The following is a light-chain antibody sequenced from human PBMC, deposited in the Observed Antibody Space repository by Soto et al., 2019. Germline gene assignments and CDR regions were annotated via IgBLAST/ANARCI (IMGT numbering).Light chain of an antibody. V-gene: IGKV1-39*01. CDR1: RSISSY. CDR3: QQSYSTPYI. Sequence: DIQMTQSPSSLSASVGDRVTITCRTSRSISSYLNWYQQKPGKAPKLLIYTASSLQSGVPSRFSGSGSGTDFTLTISSLQPEDFATYYCQQSYSTPYIFGQGTKLEIK. J-gene: IGKJ2*01. CDR2: TAS.